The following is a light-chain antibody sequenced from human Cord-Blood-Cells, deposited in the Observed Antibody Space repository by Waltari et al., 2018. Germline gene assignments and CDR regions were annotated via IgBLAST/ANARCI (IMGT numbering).Light chain of an antibody. V-gene: IGKV1-39*01. CDR3: QQSYSTPG. CDR2: AAS. Sequence: DIQMTQYPSSLSASVGDRVTITCRASQSISSYLNWYQQKPGKAPKLLIYAASSLQSRVPSRFSGSGSGTDFTLTISSLQPEDFATYYCQQSYSTPGFGPGTKVDIK. J-gene: IGKJ3*01. CDR1: QSISSY.